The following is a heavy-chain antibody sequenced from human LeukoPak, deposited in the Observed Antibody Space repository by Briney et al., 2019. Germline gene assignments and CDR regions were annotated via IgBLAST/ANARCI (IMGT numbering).Heavy chain of an antibody. CDR1: GGTFSSCT. Sequence: ASVKVSCKASGGTFSSCTISWVRQAPGQGLEWMGGITPRFGTANYAQKFQGRVTITADESTSTAYMELSSLRSEDTAVYYCVRDGSYYDSSGYYYLYWGQGTLVTVSS. CDR3: VRDGSYYDSSGYYYLY. J-gene: IGHJ4*02. V-gene: IGHV1-69*13. CDR2: ITPRFGTA. D-gene: IGHD3-22*01.